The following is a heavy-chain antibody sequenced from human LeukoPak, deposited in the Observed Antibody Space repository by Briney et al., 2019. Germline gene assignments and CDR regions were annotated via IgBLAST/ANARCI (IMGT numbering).Heavy chain of an antibody. V-gene: IGHV3-33*01. Sequence: PGRSLRLSCAASGFTFSSHGMHWVRQAPDKGLEWVAVIRYDGSNKYYADSVKGRFTISRDNSKNTLYLQMNSLRAEDTAVYYCARDTNDACDIWGQGTMVTVSS. J-gene: IGHJ3*02. D-gene: IGHD2-2*01. CDR1: GFTFSSHG. CDR3: ARDTNDACDI. CDR2: IRYDGSNK.